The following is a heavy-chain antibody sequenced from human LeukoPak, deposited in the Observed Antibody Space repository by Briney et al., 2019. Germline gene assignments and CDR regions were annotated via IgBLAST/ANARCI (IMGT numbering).Heavy chain of an antibody. J-gene: IGHJ4*02. CDR1: GFTFSNYA. D-gene: IGHD2-2*02. Sequence: GGSLRLSCAASGFTFSNYAVHWVRQAPGKGLEWVAVISYDGSNKYYADSVKGRFTISRDNSKNTLYLQMNNLRAGETAVYYCARALHIVLVTAAIRGGGFDYWGQGTLVTVSS. CDR3: ARALHIVLVTAAIRGGGFDY. V-gene: IGHV3-30*01. CDR2: ISYDGSNK.